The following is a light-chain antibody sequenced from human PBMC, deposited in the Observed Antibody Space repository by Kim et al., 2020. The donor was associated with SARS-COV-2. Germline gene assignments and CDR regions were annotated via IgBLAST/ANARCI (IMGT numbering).Light chain of an antibody. J-gene: IGKJ1*01. V-gene: IGKV1-5*03. CDR2: KAS. Sequence: DIQMTQSPSTLSASVGERVTITCRASQTVINWLAWYQQKPGKAPKLLIYKASTLESGVPLRFSGSGSGTEFTLTISSLQPDDSATYFCQQYYSYSRTFGQGSKVDIK. CDR1: QTVINW. CDR3: QQYYSYSRT.